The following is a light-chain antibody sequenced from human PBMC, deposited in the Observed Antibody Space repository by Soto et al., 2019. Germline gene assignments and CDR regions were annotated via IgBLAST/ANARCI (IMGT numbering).Light chain of an antibody. CDR1: SSDVGGYNY. Sequence: QSALTQPASVSGSPGQSITISCTGTSSDVGGYNYVSWYQQHPGKAPKLIIYEVSNRPSGVPNRFFGSKSGNTASLTISGLQAEDEAEYYCTSYTSSRTLDVFGTGTKLTVL. J-gene: IGLJ1*01. CDR2: EVS. CDR3: TSYTSSRTLDV. V-gene: IGLV2-14*01.